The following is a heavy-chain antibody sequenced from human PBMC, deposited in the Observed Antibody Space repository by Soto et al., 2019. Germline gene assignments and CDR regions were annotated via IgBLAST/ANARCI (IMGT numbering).Heavy chain of an antibody. Sequence: EVQLVESGGGLVQPGGSLRLSCAASGVTVSSNYMSWVRQAPGKGLEWVSVIYSGGSTYYADSVKGRFTLSRDNSKNTLYLQMNSLRAEDTAVYYCARDTSPGCSGGSCYSAYFQHWGQGTLVTVSS. CDR3: ARDTSPGCSGGSCYSAYFQH. V-gene: IGHV3-66*01. CDR2: IYSGGST. J-gene: IGHJ1*01. D-gene: IGHD2-15*01. CDR1: GVTVSSNY.